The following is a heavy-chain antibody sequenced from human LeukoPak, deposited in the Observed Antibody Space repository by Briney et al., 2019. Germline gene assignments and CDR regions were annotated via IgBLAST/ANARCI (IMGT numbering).Heavy chain of an antibody. Sequence: QPGRSLRLSCAAPGFTFSSYAMHWVRQAPGKGLEWVAVISYDGSNKYYADSVKGRFTISRDNSKNTLYLQMNSLRAEDTAVYYCASEDYYGSGSYYQIDYWGQGTLVTVSS. CDR3: ASEDYYGSGSYYQIDY. V-gene: IGHV3-30-3*01. J-gene: IGHJ4*02. D-gene: IGHD3-10*01. CDR1: GFTFSSYA. CDR2: ISYDGSNK.